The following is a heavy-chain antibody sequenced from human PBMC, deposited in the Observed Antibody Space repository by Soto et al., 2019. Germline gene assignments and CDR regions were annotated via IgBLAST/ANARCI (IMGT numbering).Heavy chain of an antibody. CDR3: ARNRYSGNQGAFDI. CDR2: IYYSGST. V-gene: IGHV4-39*01. J-gene: IGHJ3*02. D-gene: IGHD3-16*02. Sequence: SETLSLTCTVSGGSISSSSYYWGWIRQPPGKGLEWIGSIYYSGSTYYNPSLKSRVTISVDTSKNQFSLKLSSVTAADTAVYYCARNRYSGNQGAFDIWGQGTMVTVSS. CDR1: GGSISSSSYY.